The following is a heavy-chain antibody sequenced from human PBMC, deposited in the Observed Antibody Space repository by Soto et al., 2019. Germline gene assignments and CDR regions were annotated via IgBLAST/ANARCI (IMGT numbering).Heavy chain of an antibody. J-gene: IGHJ6*02. CDR2: INHSGST. D-gene: IGHD3-3*01. CDR3: ARGNYPINVSRFLEWSSVYYYGMDV. V-gene: IGHV4-34*01. Sequence: PSETLSLTCAVYGGSFSCYYWIWIRQPPGKGLEWIGEINHSGSTNYNPSLKSRVTISVDTSKNQFSLKLSSVTAADTAVYYCARGNYPINVSRFLEWSSVYYYGMDVWGQGTTVTVSS. CDR1: GGSFSCYY.